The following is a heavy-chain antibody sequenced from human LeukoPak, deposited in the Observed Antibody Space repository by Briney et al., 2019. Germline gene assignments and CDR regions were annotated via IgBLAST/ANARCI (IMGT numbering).Heavy chain of an antibody. V-gene: IGHV3-30*02. J-gene: IGHJ5*02. CDR2: IWSVGGAE. CDR3: AKDPYRVVVATGNYLDP. CDR1: GFPFSSYG. Sequence: PGGSLRLSCVASGFPFSSYGMHWVRQAPGKGLEWVAVIWSVGGAEYYADSVKGRFTISRDNSKNTVYLQMNSLRAEDTAIYYCAKDPYRVVVATGNYLDPWGQGTLVTVSS. D-gene: IGHD2-15*01.